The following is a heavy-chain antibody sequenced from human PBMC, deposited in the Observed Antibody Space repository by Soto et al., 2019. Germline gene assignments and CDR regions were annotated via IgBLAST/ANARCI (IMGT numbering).Heavy chain of an antibody. Sequence: PGGSLRLSCRASGFTFGNYAMAWVRQAPGKGLEWVSGISASGGRTYYADSAKGRFTISRDNSNNTLYLQMSSPRAEDTAVYYCAKDLEVLSARFESWGQGALVTVSS. CDR3: AKDLEVLSARFES. V-gene: IGHV3-23*01. J-gene: IGHJ4*02. CDR2: ISASGGRT. CDR1: GFTFGNYA. D-gene: IGHD2-15*01.